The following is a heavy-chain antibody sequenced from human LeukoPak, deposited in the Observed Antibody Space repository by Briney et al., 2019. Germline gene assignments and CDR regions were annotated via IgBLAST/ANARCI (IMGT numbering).Heavy chain of an antibody. Sequence: SETLSLTCTVSGGPISSYYWSWLRQPAGKGLEWIGRIYTSGSTNYNPSLKSRVTMSVDTSKDQFSLKLSSVTAADTAVYYCARSYYYGSGSRWYYYGMDVWGQGTTVTVSS. CDR3: ARSYYYGSGSRWYYYGMDV. V-gene: IGHV4-4*07. CDR1: GGPISSYY. D-gene: IGHD3-10*01. J-gene: IGHJ6*02. CDR2: IYTSGST.